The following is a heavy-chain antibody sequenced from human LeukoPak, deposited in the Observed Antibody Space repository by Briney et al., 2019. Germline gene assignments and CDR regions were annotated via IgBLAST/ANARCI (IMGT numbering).Heavy chain of an antibody. D-gene: IGHD1-14*01. CDR1: GFTFSSYA. CDR3: ARRNNAIDY. J-gene: IGHJ4*02. V-gene: IGHV3-30*04. Sequence: GRSLRLSCAASGFTFSSYAMHWVRQAPGKGLEWVAVISYDGSNEYYAESVKGRFTISRDNSKNTLSLQMNSLRTEDTAVYYCARRNNAIDYWGQGTLVTVSS. CDR2: ISYDGSNE.